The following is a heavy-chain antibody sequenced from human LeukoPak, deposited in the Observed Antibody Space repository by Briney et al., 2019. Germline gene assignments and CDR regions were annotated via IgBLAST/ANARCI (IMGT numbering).Heavy chain of an antibody. J-gene: IGHJ6*02. CDR3: ARGSVTETYYYYAMDV. CDR1: GYTFTGSY. Sequence: ASVKVSCKASGYTFTGSYMHWVRQAPGQGLEWMGWINPNSGGTNYAQKFQGRVTMTRDTSISTAYMEMSRLRSDDTAVYYCARGSVTETYYYYAMDVWGQGTTVTVSS. D-gene: IGHD4-17*01. CDR2: INPNSGGT. V-gene: IGHV1-2*02.